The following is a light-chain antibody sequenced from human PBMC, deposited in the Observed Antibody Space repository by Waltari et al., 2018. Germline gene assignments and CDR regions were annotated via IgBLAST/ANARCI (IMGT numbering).Light chain of an antibody. Sequence: IVMTQSPPTLSVSPGERALLPCRASQSVSGNLSWYQQNPRPAPRSLIYAASTRATGIPARFSGRASGTEFTLTISSLQAEDSAVEYCQQYYDWRRVTFGGGTRLEIK. J-gene: IGKJ5*01. CDR2: AAS. CDR1: QSVSGN. V-gene: IGKV3D-15*01. CDR3: QQYYDWRRVT.